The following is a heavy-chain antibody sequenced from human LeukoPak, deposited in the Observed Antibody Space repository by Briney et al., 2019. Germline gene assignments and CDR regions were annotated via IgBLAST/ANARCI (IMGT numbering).Heavy chain of an antibody. D-gene: IGHD2-2*01. CDR1: GLSVSSNH. J-gene: IGHJ4*02. Sequence: GGSPRLSCAASGLSVSSNHMACVRQAPGGGLVWGSVIYTGGISYYADSVQGRFIISTDNSKNTVYLQMNSLRVEDTARYYCARDHAPAGGGLDYWGQGTQVTVSP. CDR2: IYTGGIS. V-gene: IGHV3-53*01. CDR3: ARDHAPAGGGLDY.